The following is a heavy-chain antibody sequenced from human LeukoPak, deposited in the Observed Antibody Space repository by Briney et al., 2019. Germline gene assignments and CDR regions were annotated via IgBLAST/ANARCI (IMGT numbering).Heavy chain of an antibody. V-gene: IGHV4-61*01. Sequence: SETLSLTCTVSGGSVSSGSYYWSWIRQPPGKGLERIGYIYYSGSTNYNPSLKSRVTISVDTSKNQFSLKLSSVTAADTAVYYCARGHLYDFWSGYPSPNYYYYYGMDVWGQGTTVTVSS. CDR1: GGSVSSGSYY. J-gene: IGHJ6*02. D-gene: IGHD3-3*01. CDR3: ARGHLYDFWSGYPSPNYYYYYGMDV. CDR2: IYYSGST.